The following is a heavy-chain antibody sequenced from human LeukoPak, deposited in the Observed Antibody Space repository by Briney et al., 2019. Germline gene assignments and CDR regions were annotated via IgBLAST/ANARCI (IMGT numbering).Heavy chain of an antibody. CDR2: IYTSGST. Sequence: SETLSLTCTVSGGSISSYYWSWIRQPPGKGLEWIGRIYTSGSTNYNPSLKSRVTMSVDTSKNQFSLKLSSVTAADTAVYYCARDIYVWGSYRSEDWFDPWGQGTLVTVSS. V-gene: IGHV4-4*07. CDR3: ARDIYVWGSYRSEDWFDP. CDR1: GGSISSYY. D-gene: IGHD3-16*02. J-gene: IGHJ5*02.